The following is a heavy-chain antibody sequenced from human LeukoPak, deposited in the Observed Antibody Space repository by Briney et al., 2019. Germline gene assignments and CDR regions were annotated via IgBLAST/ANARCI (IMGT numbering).Heavy chain of an antibody. D-gene: IGHD1-26*01. V-gene: IGHV1-46*01. CDR1: GYTFTSYY. CDR2: INPSGGST. CDR3: ARAGYSGSYYSALDI. Sequence: GASVKVSCKASGYTFTSYYMHWVRQAPGQGLEWMGIINPSGGSTSYAQKFQGRVTMTRDTSTSTVYMELSSLRSEDTAVYYCARAGYSGSYYSALDIWGQGTMVTVSS. J-gene: IGHJ3*02.